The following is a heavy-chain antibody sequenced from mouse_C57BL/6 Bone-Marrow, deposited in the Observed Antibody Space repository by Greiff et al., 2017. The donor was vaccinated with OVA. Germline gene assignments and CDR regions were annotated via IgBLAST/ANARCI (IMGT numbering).Heavy chain of an antibody. CDR3: ARRYDYSCFAY. CDR2: IHPNSGST. V-gene: IGHV1-64*01. Sequence: QVKLQQPGAELVKPGASVKLSCKASGYTFTSYWMHWVKQRPGQGLEWIGMIHPNSGSTNYNEKFKSKATLTVDKSSSTAYMQLSSLTSDDSAVYYCARRYDYSCFAYGGRGTLVTVTA. J-gene: IGHJ3*01. CDR1: GYTFTSYW. D-gene: IGHD2-4*01.